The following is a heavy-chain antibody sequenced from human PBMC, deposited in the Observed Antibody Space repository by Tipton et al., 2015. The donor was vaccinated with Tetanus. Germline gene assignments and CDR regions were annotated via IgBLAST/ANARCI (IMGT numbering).Heavy chain of an antibody. V-gene: IGHV3-9*01. CDR3: GKDSGWNLIGVEV. Sequence: SLRLSCVASGLSLHDHAMHWVRQIPGKGLEWVAGIYWNGGGIYYADSARGRFTISRDNAKKSLFLQMDSLRREDAALYYCGKDSGWNLIGVEVWGQGTRVAVSS. J-gene: IGHJ3*01. CDR1: GLSLHDHA. CDR2: IYWNGGGI. D-gene: IGHD6-25*01.